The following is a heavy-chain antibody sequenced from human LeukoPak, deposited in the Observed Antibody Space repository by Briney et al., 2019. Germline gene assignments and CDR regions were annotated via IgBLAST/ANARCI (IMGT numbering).Heavy chain of an antibody. CDR3: ARGLLWFGELFSFDP. CDR2: INPSGGST. D-gene: IGHD3-10*01. Sequence: GASVKVSCKASGFTFTNYNMHWVRQAPGQGLEWMGIINPSGGSTNYAQNFQARVTMTRDTSTSTVYMELSSLRSEDTAVYYCARGLLWFGELFSFDPWGQGTLVTVSS. CDR1: GFTFTNYN. J-gene: IGHJ5*02. V-gene: IGHV1-46*01.